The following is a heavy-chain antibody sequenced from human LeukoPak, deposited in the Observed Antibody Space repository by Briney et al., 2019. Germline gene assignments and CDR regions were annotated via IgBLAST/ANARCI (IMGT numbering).Heavy chain of an antibody. CDR1: GGSFSGYY. CDR2: INHSGST. CDR3: ARKGWNYGGFDY. V-gene: IGHV4-34*01. D-gene: IGHD1-7*01. J-gene: IGHJ4*02. Sequence: SETLSLTCAVYGGSFSGYYWSWIRQPPGKGLEWIGEINHSGSTNYNPSLKSRVTISVDTPKNQFSLKLSSVTAADTAVYYCARKGWNYGGFDYWGQGTLVTVSS.